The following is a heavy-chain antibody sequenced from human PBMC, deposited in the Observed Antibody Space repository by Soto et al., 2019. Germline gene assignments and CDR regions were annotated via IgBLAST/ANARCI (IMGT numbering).Heavy chain of an antibody. V-gene: IGHV3-23*01. J-gene: IGHJ4*02. CDR3: AKAGRFLEWLPYY. CDR2: ISGSGGST. CDR1: GFTFSSYS. Sequence: PGGSLRLSCAASGFTFSSYSMSWVRQAPGKGLEWVSAISGSGGSTYYADSVKGRFTISRDNSKNTLYLQMNSLRAEDTAVYYCAKAGRFLEWLPYYWGQGTLVTVSS. D-gene: IGHD3-3*01.